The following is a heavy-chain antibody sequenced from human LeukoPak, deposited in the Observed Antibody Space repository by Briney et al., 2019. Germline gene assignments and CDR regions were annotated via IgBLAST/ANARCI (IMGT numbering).Heavy chain of an antibody. CDR3: ARIYSSSWFLNWFDP. CDR2: IYYSGST. J-gene: IGHJ5*02. V-gene: IGHV4-59*08. D-gene: IGHD6-13*01. CDR1: GGSISSYY. Sequence: SETLSLTCTVSGGSISSYYWSWIRQPPGKGLEWIGYIYYSGSTYYNPSLKSRVTISVDTSKNQFSPKLNSVTAADTAVYYCARIYSSSWFLNWFDPWGQGTLVTVSS.